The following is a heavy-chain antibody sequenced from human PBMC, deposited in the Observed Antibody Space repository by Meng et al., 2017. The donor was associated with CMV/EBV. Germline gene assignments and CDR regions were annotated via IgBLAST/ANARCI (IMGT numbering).Heavy chain of an antibody. V-gene: IGHV1-8*01. D-gene: IGHD2-2*02. J-gene: IGHJ6*02. CDR2: MNPNSGNT. CDR3: ARAPSPLYCSSTSCYTGGMDV. Sequence: ASVKVSCKASGYTFTSYDINWVRQATGQGLEWMGWMNPNSGNTGYAQKFQGRVTMTRNTSISTAYMELSGLRSEDTAVYYCARAPSPLYCSSTSCYTGGMDVWGQGTTVTVSS. CDR1: GYTFTSYD.